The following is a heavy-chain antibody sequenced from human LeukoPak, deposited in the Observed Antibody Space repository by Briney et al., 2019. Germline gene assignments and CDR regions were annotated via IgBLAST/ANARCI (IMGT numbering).Heavy chain of an antibody. J-gene: IGHJ4*02. CDR1: GGSISSSSYY. CDR2: IYYSGST. Sequence: PSETLSLTCTVSGGSISSSSYYWGWIRQPPGKGLEWIGSIYYSGSTYYNPSLKSRVTISVDTSKNQFSLKLSSVTAADTAVYYCARQHGYSYGYYFDYWGQGTLVTVSS. CDR3: ARQHGYSYGYYFDY. V-gene: IGHV4-39*01. D-gene: IGHD5-18*01.